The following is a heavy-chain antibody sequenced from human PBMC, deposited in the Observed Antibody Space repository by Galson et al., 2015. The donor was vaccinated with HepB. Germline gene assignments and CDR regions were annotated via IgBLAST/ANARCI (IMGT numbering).Heavy chain of an antibody. Sequence: SLRLSCAASGFPFSRYWMSWARQAPGKGLEWVANIKQDGSEKHYVDSVKDRFTISRDNAKNSLYLHVSNLRVEDTAVYCCAKHGNAVSMGEWGQGTLVTVSS. CDR1: GFPFSRYW. V-gene: IGHV3-7*01. D-gene: IGHD3-16*01. J-gene: IGHJ4*02. CDR3: AKHGNAVSMGE. CDR2: IKQDGSEK.